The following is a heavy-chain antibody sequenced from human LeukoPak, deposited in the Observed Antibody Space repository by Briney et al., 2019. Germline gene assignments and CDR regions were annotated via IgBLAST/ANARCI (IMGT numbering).Heavy chain of an antibody. J-gene: IGHJ4*02. CDR1: GFTFDDYG. D-gene: IGHD4-17*01. V-gene: IGHV3-20*04. CDR3: ARFTDGDYHFDY. CDR2: INWNGGST. Sequence: GGSLRLSCAASGFTFDDYGMSWVRQAPGKGLEWVSGINWNGGSTGYADSVKGRFTISRGNAKNSLYLQMNSLRAEDTALYYCARFTDGDYHFDYWGQGTLVTVSS.